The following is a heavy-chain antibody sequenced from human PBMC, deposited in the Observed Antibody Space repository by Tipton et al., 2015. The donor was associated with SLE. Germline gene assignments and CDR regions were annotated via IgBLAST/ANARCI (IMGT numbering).Heavy chain of an antibody. CDR3: AKDLSGSDFILDY. CDR2: IRYDGSNK. J-gene: IGHJ4*01. D-gene: IGHD5-12*01. Sequence: SLRLSCAASGFTFSSYGMHWVRQAPGKGLEWVAFIRYDGSNKYYADSVKGRFTISRDNSKNTLYLQMNSLRAEDTAVYYCAKDLSGSDFILDYWGHGTLVAVSS. V-gene: IGHV3-30*02. CDR1: GFTFSSYG.